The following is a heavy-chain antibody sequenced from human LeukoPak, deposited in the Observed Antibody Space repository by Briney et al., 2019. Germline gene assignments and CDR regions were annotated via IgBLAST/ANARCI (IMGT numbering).Heavy chain of an antibody. Sequence: SETLSLTCTVSGGSISSSSYYWGWIRQPPGKGREWIGSIYYSGSTYYNPSLKSRVTISVDTSKNQFSLKLNSVTAADTAVYYCAKNGQSGFSFDPWGQGTLVTVSS. CDR1: GGSISSSSYY. D-gene: IGHD3-3*01. CDR2: IYYSGST. J-gene: IGHJ5*02. V-gene: IGHV4-39*07. CDR3: AKNGQSGFSFDP.